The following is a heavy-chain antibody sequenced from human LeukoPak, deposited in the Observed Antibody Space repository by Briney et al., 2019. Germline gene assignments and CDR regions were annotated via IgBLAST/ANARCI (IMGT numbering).Heavy chain of an antibody. CDR3: ARGIGYSSSWYRRNWFDP. CDR2: INHSGST. CDR1: GGSFSGYY. D-gene: IGHD6-13*01. Sequence: SETLSLACAVCGGSFSGYYWSWIRQPPGKGLEWIGEINHSGSTNYNPSLKSRVTISVDTSKNQFSLKLSSVTAADTAVYYCARGIGYSSSWYRRNWFDPWGQGTLVTVSS. J-gene: IGHJ5*02. V-gene: IGHV4-34*01.